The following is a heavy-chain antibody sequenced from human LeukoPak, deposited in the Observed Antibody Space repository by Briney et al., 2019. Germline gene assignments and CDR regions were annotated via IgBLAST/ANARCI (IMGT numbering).Heavy chain of an antibody. Sequence: GESLKISCKGSGSSFTSDWIGWVRQMSGKGLEWMRIIYPSDSDTRYSPSFQGQVTISADKSISTAYLQWSSLKASDTAMYYCARGKGTTSDYWGQGTLVTVSS. J-gene: IGHJ4*02. D-gene: IGHD2-2*01. CDR3: ARGKGTTSDY. CDR1: GSSFTSDW. V-gene: IGHV5-51*01. CDR2: IYPSDSDT.